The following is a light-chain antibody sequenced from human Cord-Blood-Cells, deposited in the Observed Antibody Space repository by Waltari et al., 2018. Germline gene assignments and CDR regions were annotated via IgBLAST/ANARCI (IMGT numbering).Light chain of an antibody. J-gene: IGKJ4*01. V-gene: IGKV3-15*01. CDR3: QQYNNWPPLT. CDR2: GAS. CDR1: QSVSSN. Sequence: DIVMTQSPATLSVSPGERATLSCRASQSVSSNLAWYQQKPGQAPRLLIYGASTSSTGIPARFSGSGSGTEFTLTISSLQSEDFAVYYCQQYNNWPPLTLGGGTQL.